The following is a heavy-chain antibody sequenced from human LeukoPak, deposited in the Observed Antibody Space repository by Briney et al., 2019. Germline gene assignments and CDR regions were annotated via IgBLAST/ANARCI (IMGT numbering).Heavy chain of an antibody. J-gene: IGHJ6*02. CDR3: ARSGIAAAGTYHHYYYGMDV. CDR1: GGSFSGYY. Sequence: SETLSLTCAVYGGSFSGYYWSWIRQPPGKGLEWIGEINHSGSANYNPSLKSRVTISVDTSKNQFSLKLSSVTAADTAVYYCARSGIAAAGTYHHYYYGMDVWGQGTTVTVSS. CDR2: INHSGSA. V-gene: IGHV4-34*01. D-gene: IGHD6-13*01.